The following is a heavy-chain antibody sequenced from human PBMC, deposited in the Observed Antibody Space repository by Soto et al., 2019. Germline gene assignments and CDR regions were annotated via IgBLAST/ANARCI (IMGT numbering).Heavy chain of an antibody. J-gene: IGHJ4*02. Sequence: EVQLLESGGGLVQPGGSLRLSRAASGFTFSNFAMSWVRQAPGKGLEWVSVSSGSGGSTYYADSVRGRFTISRDNSKNTLYLQMNSLRAEDTAVYYCAKDSTSWYYPYDYWGQGTLVTVST. CDR1: GFTFSNFA. D-gene: IGHD6-13*01. V-gene: IGHV3-23*01. CDR2: SSGSGGST. CDR3: AKDSTSWYYPYDY.